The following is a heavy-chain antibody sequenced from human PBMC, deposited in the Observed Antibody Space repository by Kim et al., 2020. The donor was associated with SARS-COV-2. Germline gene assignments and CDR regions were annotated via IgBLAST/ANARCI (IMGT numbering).Heavy chain of an antibody. Sequence: ASVKVSCKSSGYTFTSYGMNWVRQAPGQGLEWMGWISADSGDTKYAQKLQDRVTMTTDTSTRTVYMELRNLNSNDTAVYYCARGDRYYPQDYAMDIWGQGTTVIVSS. V-gene: IGHV1-18*01. CDR2: ISADSGDT. D-gene: IGHD3-10*01. CDR1: GYTFTSYG. J-gene: IGHJ6*02. CDR3: ARGDRYYPQDYAMDI.